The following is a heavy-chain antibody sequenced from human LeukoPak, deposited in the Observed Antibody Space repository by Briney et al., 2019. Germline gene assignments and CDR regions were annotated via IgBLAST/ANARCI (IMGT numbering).Heavy chain of an antibody. CDR3: ARTHPTGYFDY. CDR2: IHDAGST. J-gene: IGHJ4*02. Sequence: GGSLRLSCAASGFTVSSNYMSWVRQAPGKGLEWVSVIHDAGSTYYADSVQGRFTVSRDNSKNTLYLQMNSLRAGDTAVYYCARTHPTGYFDYWGREPWSPSPQ. D-gene: IGHD1-1*01. CDR1: GFTVSSNY. V-gene: IGHV3-53*01.